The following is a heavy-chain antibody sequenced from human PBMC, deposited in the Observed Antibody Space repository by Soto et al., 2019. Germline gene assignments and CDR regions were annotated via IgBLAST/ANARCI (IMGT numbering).Heavy chain of an antibody. Sequence: GGSLRLSCAASGFTFSSYAMSWVRQAPGKWLEWVSAISGSGCSTYYEYSVKGRFTISRDNSNNTLYLQMNSLRAEDTAAYYCAKDRLVVGATHFDAFNIWGEGRMDNVS. D-gene: IGHD1-26*01. V-gene: IGHV3-23*01. J-gene: IGHJ3*02. CDR2: ISGSGCST. CDR1: GFTFSSYA. CDR3: AKDRLVVGATHFDAFNI.